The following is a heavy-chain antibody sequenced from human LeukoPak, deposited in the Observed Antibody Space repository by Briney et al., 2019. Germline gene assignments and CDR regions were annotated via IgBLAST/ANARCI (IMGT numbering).Heavy chain of an antibody. CDR1: GGSISSYY. J-gene: IGHJ4*02. V-gene: IGHV4-59*01. CDR2: IYYSGST. Sequence: SAILSLTCTVSGGSISSYYWSWSRQPPGKGLEWIGYIYYSGSTNYNPSLKRRVTISVDTSKNKFSLTLSSVTAADTAVYYCARDGGSYFDYWGQGTLVTVSS. CDR3: ARDGGSYFDY. D-gene: IGHD1-26*01.